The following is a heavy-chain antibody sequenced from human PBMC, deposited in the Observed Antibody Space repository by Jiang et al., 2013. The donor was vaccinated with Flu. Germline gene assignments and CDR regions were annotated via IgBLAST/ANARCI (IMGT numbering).Heavy chain of an antibody. Sequence: VQLLESGGGVVQPGTSLRLSCAASGFTFRNYGMHWVRQAPGKGLEWVAVIWYDGSNENYADSVKGRFTISRDNSKDTLFLQMNSLRAEDTAIYYCARGRGGGSSLDYWGQGTLVTVSS. CDR3: ARGRGGGSSLDY. V-gene: IGHV3-33*01. J-gene: IGHJ4*02. CDR1: GFTFRNYG. CDR2: IWYDGSNE. D-gene: IGHD2-15*01.